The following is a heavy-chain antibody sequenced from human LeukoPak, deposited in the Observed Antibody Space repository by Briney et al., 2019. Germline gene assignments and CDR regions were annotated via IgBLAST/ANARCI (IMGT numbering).Heavy chain of an antibody. CDR1: GFTFRSYA. CDR3: TRDTFGFHDY. CDR2: ITPDGRST. Sequence: LSGGSLRLSCAASGFTFRSYAMSWARQPRGKGLVWVSGITPDGRSTNYADSVKGRFTISRDNAKNTLYLQMNSLRADDSAVYYCTRDTFGFHDYWGQGTLVTVSS. D-gene: IGHD3-10*01. J-gene: IGHJ4*02. V-gene: IGHV3-74*01.